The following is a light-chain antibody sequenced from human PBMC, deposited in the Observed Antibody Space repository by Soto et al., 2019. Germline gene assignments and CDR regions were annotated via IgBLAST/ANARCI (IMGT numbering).Light chain of an antibody. CDR2: EGT. V-gene: IGLV2-23*01. CDR3: CSYAGSRHYV. Sequence: QSALTQPASVSGSPGQLITISCTGTSSDVGSYNLVSWYQQHPGKAPKFMIYEGTKRPSGVSNRFSGSKSGNTASLTISGLQAEDEADYYCCSYAGSRHYVFGTGTKVTVL. CDR1: SSDVGSYNL. J-gene: IGLJ1*01.